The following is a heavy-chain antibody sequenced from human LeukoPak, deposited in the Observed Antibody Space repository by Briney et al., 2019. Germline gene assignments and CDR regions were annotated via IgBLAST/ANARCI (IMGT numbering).Heavy chain of an antibody. CDR1: GFNFFTYG. J-gene: IGHJ5*02. V-gene: IGHV3-30*18. D-gene: IGHD5/OR15-5a*01. Sequence: PGGSLRLSCAASGFNFFTYGMHWVRQAPGKGMEWVAVISNDETNKYYTDSVRGRFTISRDNSKNMVYLQMNSLRVEDTAVYYCAKEGQRGSYGVYDDYHWGQGTLVTVSS. CDR3: AKEGQRGSYGVYDDYH. CDR2: ISNDETNK.